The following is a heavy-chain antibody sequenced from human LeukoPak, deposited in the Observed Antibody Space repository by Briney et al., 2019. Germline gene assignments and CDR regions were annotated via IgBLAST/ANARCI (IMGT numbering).Heavy chain of an antibody. CDR1: GLTFSSYE. Sequence: PGGSLRLSCAASGLTFSSYEMNWVRQAPGKGLEWVSYISSGGSTIYYADSVKGRFTISRDNAKNSLYLQMNSLRAEDTAVYYCAELGITMIGGVWGKGTTVTISS. CDR3: AELGITMIGGV. CDR2: ISSGGSTI. V-gene: IGHV3-48*03. J-gene: IGHJ6*04. D-gene: IGHD3-10*02.